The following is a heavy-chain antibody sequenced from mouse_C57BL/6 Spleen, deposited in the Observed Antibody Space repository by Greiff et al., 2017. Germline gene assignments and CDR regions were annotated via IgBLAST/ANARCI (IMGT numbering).Heavy chain of an antibody. V-gene: IGHV1-55*01. D-gene: IGHD2-4*01. CDR1: GYTFTSYW. J-gene: IGHJ2*01. CDR2: IYPGSGGT. CDR3: ARSNDYEDY. Sequence: QVQLQQPGAELVKPGASVKMSCKASGYTFTSYWITWVKQRPGQGLEWIGDIYPGSGGTNYNEKFKSKATLTVDTSSSPAYMQLSSLTSEDSAVYYWARSNDYEDYWGQGTTLTVSS.